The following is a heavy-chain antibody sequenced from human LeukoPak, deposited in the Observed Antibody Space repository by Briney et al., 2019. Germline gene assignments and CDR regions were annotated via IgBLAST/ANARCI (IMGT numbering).Heavy chain of an antibody. J-gene: IGHJ6*03. CDR3: TTDRITMVRGPRGYYYYMDV. CDR1: GFTFSSYA. Sequence: AGGSLRLSCAASGFTFSSYAMSWVRQAPGKGLEWVSAISGSGGSTYYADSVKGRFTISRDNSKNTLYLQMNSLKTEDTAVYYCTTDRITMVRGPRGYYYYMDVWGKGTTVTVSS. V-gene: IGHV3-23*01. CDR2: ISGSGGST. D-gene: IGHD3-10*01.